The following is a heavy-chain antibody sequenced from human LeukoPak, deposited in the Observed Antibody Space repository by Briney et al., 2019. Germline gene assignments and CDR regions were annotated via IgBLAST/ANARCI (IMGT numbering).Heavy chain of an antibody. V-gene: IGHV1-69*06. CDR3: ARGPSSFGEYTLDY. D-gene: IGHD3-10*01. CDR1: GGTFSSYA. Sequence: GASVKVSCKASGGTFSSYAISWVRQAPGEGVEWMGGINPIFGTANYAQKFQGRVTITADKSTSTAYMELSSLRSEDTAVYYCARGPSSFGEYTLDYWGQGTLVTVSS. CDR2: INPIFGTA. J-gene: IGHJ4*02.